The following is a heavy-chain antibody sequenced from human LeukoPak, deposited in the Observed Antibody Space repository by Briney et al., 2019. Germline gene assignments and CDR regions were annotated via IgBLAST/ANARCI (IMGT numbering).Heavy chain of an antibody. V-gene: IGHV3-21*01. CDR3: ARDTAPDTPYYGSGNNWFDP. J-gene: IGHJ5*02. CDR2: ISSSSSYI. Sequence: KPGGSLRLSCAASGFTFSSYSMNWVRQAPGKGLEWVSSISSSSSYIYYADSVKGRFTISRDNAKNSLYLQMNSLRAEDTAVYYCARDTAPDTPYYGSGNNWFDPWGQGTLVTVSS. CDR1: GFTFSSYS. D-gene: IGHD3-10*01.